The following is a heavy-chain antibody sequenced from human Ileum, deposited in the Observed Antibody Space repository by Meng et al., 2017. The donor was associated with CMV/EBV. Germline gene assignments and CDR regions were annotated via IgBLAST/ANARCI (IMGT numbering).Heavy chain of an antibody. D-gene: IGHD1-1*01. V-gene: IGHV3-23*03. CDR2: VYSGGKSI. J-gene: IGHJ4*02. Sequence: CVDSGFTFHDYAMSWVRQAAGKGLGWVSVVYSGGKSIYYADSVKGRFTVSRDTSENTLYLQMNSLRAEDTAVYYCAKDSRDNWYYFDYWGQGTLVTVSS. CDR1: GFTFHDYA. CDR3: AKDSRDNWYYFDY.